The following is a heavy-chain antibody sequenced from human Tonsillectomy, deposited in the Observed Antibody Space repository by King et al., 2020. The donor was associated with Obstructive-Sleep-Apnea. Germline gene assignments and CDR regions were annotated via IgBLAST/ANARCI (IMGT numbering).Heavy chain of an antibody. CDR2: IYYSGST. Sequence: MQLQESGPGLVKPSQPLSLTCAVSGSSIRNGAYYWAWIRQHPGKGLEWVGYIYYSGSTYYNPSLKGRLTISLDTSKNHFSLRLSSVTAADTAVYFCASTDLRFGDFLPTSFDNWGQGTLVTVSS. CDR1: GSSIRNGAYY. D-gene: IGHD3-10*01. CDR3: ASTDLRFGDFLPTSFDN. V-gene: IGHV4-31*11. J-gene: IGHJ4*02.